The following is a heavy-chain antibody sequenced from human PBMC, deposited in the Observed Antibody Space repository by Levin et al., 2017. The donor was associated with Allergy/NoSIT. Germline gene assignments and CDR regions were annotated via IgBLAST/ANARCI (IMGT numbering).Heavy chain of an antibody. Sequence: RGESLKISCKTSGYSFTSYWIAWVRQMPGKGLEWMGVIYPGDSYTAYGPTFEGQVTISVDKSVSTAFLQWSSLKASDTAIYYCLTTVDKAVAGHFDHWGQGTLVTVSS. CDR1: GYSFTSYW. CDR2: IYPGDSYT. CDR3: LTTVDKAVAGHFDH. D-gene: IGHD6-19*01. J-gene: IGHJ4*02. V-gene: IGHV5-51*01.